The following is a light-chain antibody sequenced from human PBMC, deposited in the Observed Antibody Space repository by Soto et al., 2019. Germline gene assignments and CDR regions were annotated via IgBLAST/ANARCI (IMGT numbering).Light chain of an antibody. CDR1: SSDVGSNNL. CDR3: CSYAATNTLV. CDR2: DVT. Sequence: QSALTQPASVSGSPGQSITISCTGTSSDVGSNNLVSWYQQHPGKAPKLMIYDVTKRPSGISNRFAGSKSDNTASLTISGLQDEAEADYYCCSYAATNTLVFGAGTKLTVL. V-gene: IGLV2-23*02. J-gene: IGLJ3*02.